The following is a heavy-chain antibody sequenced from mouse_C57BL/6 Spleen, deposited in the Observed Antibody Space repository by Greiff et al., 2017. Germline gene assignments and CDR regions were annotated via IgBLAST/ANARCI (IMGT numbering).Heavy chain of an antibody. J-gene: IGHJ3*01. Sequence: VQLQQSGAELVRPGTSVKVSCKASGYAFTNYLIEWVKQRPGQGLEWIGVINPGSGGTNYNEKFKGKATLTADKSSSTAYMQLSRLTSEDSAVYVGARCDDYGGAWFAYWGQGTLVTVSA. CDR3: ARCDDYGGAWFAY. CDR1: GYAFTNYL. CDR2: INPGSGGT. V-gene: IGHV1-54*01. D-gene: IGHD2-4*01.